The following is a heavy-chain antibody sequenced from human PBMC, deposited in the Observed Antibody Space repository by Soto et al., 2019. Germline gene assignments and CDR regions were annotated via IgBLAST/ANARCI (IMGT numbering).Heavy chain of an antibody. V-gene: IGHV1-46*01. Sequence: AASVNVSCKASGYTFTTYFLHWVRQAPGQGLEWMGIINPSDGSTSYTQKFQGRVTMTRDTSTSTVYMELSNLRSDDTAVYYCAMAPDIVVVAARENYYYGMDVWGQGTTVTVFS. J-gene: IGHJ6*02. CDR2: INPSDGST. CDR1: GYTFTTYF. D-gene: IGHD2-21*02. CDR3: AMAPDIVVVAARENYYYGMDV.